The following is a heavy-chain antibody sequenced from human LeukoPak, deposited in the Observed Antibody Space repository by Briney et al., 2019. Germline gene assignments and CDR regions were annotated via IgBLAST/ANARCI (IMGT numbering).Heavy chain of an antibody. CDR3: ARSGYCSSTSCYGRFDP. J-gene: IGHJ5*02. Sequence: ASVKVSCKASGYTFTSYDINWVRQATGQGLEWMGWMNPNSGNTGYAQKFQGRVTMTRNTSISTPYMELSSLRSEDTAVYYCARSGYCSSTSCYGRFDPWGQGTLVTVSS. D-gene: IGHD2-2*01. CDR2: MNPNSGNT. V-gene: IGHV1-8*01. CDR1: GYTFTSYD.